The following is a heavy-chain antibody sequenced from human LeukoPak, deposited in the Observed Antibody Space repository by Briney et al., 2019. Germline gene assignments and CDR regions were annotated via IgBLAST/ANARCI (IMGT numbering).Heavy chain of an antibody. CDR3: AREDQNWFDP. Sequence: GGSLRLFCSASGFTFSSYWMHWVRQAPGKGLEWVSRINSDGSSTSYADSVEGRFAISRDNAKNTLYLQMNSLSAEDTAVYYCAREDQNWFDPWGQGTLVTVSS. CDR1: GFTFSSYW. V-gene: IGHV3-74*01. CDR2: INSDGSST. J-gene: IGHJ5*02.